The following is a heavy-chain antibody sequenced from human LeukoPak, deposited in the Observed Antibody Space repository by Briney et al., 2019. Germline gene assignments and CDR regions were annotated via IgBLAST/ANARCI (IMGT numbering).Heavy chain of an antibody. CDR1: GFTFSSHS. Sequence: GGSLRLSCATSGFTFSSHSMHWVRQAPGKGLEYVSGIRSDGTNTYYAESVKGRFTVSRDNSNNTLYLQMGSLRADDMAVYYCARRGSGWEFDYWGQGTLVTVSS. J-gene: IGHJ4*02. CDR2: IRSDGTNT. CDR3: ARRGSGWEFDY. V-gene: IGHV3-64*02. D-gene: IGHD6-19*01.